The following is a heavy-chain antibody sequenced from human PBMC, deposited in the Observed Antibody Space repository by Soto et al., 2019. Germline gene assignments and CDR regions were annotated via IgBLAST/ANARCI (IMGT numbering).Heavy chain of an antibody. Sequence: QVQLVESGGGLVKPGGSLRLSCAASGFTFSDYYMSWIRQAPGKGLEWVSYISSSSSYTNYADSVKGRFTISRDNAKNSLYLQMNSLRAEDKAVYYCARDRGSGSPDFDYWGQGTLVTVSS. CDR1: GFTFSDYY. V-gene: IGHV3-11*05. CDR2: ISSSSSYT. D-gene: IGHD3-10*01. CDR3: ARDRGSGSPDFDY. J-gene: IGHJ4*02.